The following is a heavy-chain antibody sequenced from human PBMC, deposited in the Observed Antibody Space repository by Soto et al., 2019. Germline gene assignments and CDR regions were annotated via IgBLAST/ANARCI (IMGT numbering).Heavy chain of an antibody. CDR1: GFTFGDYW. CDR2: MTGDGRTT. V-gene: IGHV3-74*03. J-gene: IGHJ4*02. Sequence: PGRSQRLSCAASGFTFGDYWMHWVRQPPGKGPEWVSRMTGDGRTTQYADSVKGRFTASRDNAKSTLYLQMNSLRAEDTAVYYCATAEVDYWGPGTLVTVSS. CDR3: ATAEVDY.